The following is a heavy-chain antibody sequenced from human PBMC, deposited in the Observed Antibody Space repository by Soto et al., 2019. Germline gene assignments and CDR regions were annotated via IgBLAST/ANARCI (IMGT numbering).Heavy chain of an antibody. CDR2: ISGSGGST. CDR3: AKDPPYCSSTSCYTGRYFDL. D-gene: IGHD2-2*02. V-gene: IGHV3-23*01. J-gene: IGHJ2*01. Sequence: GGSLRLSCAASGFTFSSYAMSWVRQAPGKGLEWVSAISGSGGSTYYADSVKGRFTISRDNSKNTLYLQMNSLRAEDTAVYYCAKDPPYCSSTSCYTGRYFDLWGRGTMVTVYS. CDR1: GFTFSSYA.